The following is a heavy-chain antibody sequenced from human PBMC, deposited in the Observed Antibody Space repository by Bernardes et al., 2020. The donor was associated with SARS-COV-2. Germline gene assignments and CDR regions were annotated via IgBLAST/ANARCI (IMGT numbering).Heavy chain of an antibody. Sequence: GGSPRLSCAASGFTASSNYMSWVRQAPGKGLEWVSVTYSGGNTYYADSVKGRFTISRGNSTNTLYLRMNSLRAEDTAVYYCARGCSGGSCYLGYWGQGTLVTVSS. D-gene: IGHD2-15*01. J-gene: IGHJ4*02. CDR2: TYSGGNT. CDR3: ARGCSGGSCYLGY. CDR1: GFTASSNY. V-gene: IGHV3-66*02.